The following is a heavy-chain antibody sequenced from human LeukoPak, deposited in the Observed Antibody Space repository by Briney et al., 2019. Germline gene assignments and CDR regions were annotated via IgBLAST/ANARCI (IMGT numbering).Heavy chain of an antibody. J-gene: IGHJ4*02. D-gene: IGHD1-14*01. CDR1: GYTFTGYY. Sequence: SVKVSCKASGYTFTGYYMHWVRQAPGQGLEWMGWINPNSGGTNYAQKFQGRVTMTRDTSISTAYMELSRLRSDDTAVYYCARLVRTRTYYFDYWGQGTLVTVSS. V-gene: IGHV1-2*02. CDR2: INPNSGGT. CDR3: ARLVRTRTYYFDY.